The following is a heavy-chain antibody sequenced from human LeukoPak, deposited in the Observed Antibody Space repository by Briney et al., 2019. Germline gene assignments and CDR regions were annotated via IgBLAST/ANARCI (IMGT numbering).Heavy chain of an antibody. J-gene: IGHJ4*02. Sequence: GGSLRLSCAASGFTFSSYSMNWVRQAPGKGLEWVSSISSSSSYIYYADSVKGRFTISRDNAKNSLYLQMNSLRAEDTAVYYCARDNYDSSGYNYYWGQGTLVTVSS. CDR2: ISSSSSYI. D-gene: IGHD3-22*01. CDR1: GFTFSSYS. CDR3: ARDNYDSSGYNYY. V-gene: IGHV3-21*01.